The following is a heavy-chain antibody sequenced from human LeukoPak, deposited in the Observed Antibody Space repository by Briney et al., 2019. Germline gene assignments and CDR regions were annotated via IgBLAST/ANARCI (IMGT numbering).Heavy chain of an antibody. J-gene: IGHJ4*02. Sequence: GGSLRLSCAAYGFTFSSYAMHWVRQAPGKGLEYVSAISSNGGSTYYANSVKGRFTISRDNSKNTLYLQMGSLRAEDMAVYYCARGSYYYDSSGYYYGDYWGQGTLVTVSS. D-gene: IGHD3-22*01. V-gene: IGHV3-64*01. CDR3: ARGSYYYDSSGYYYGDY. CDR2: ISSNGGST. CDR1: GFTFSSYA.